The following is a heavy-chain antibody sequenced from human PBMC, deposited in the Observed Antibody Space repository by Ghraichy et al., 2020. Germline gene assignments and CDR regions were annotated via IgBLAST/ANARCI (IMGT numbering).Heavy chain of an antibody. Sequence: GGSLRLSCAASGFTVSSNYMSWVRQAPGKGLEWVSVIYSGGSTYYADSVKGRFTISRHNSKNTLYLQMNSLRAEDTAVYYCAREVYFETNWFDPWGQGTLVTVSS. CDR3: AREVYFETNWFDP. CDR2: IYSGGST. D-gene: IGHD3-9*01. V-gene: IGHV3-53*04. CDR1: GFTVSSNY. J-gene: IGHJ5*02.